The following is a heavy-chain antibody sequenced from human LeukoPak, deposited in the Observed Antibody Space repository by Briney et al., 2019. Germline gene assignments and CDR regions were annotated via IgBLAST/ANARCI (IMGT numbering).Heavy chain of an antibody. CDR1: GFTFSSYT. J-gene: IGHJ4*02. CDR2: ISYDERNK. D-gene: IGHD6-19*01. CDR3: ARENNSGWFDY. Sequence: GGSLRLSCAASGFTFSSYTTHWVRQAPGKGLEWVAVISYDERNKYYVDSVKGRFTISRDNSKSTLYLQMNSLRPEDTALYYCARENNSGWFDYWGQGTLVTVSS. V-gene: IGHV3-30*04.